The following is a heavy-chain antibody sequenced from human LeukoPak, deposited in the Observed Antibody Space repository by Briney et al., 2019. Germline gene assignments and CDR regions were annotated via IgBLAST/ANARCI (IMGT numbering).Heavy chain of an antibody. CDR2: VYYSGST. CDR3: ARIHRYCSGGACYVLDN. CDR1: GGSISGYY. J-gene: IGHJ4*02. D-gene: IGHD2-15*01. V-gene: IGHV4-59*01. Sequence: PSETLSLTCVVSGGSISGYYWGWIRQPPGRGLEWIGYVYYSGSTNYNPSFKSRITISVDTSRNQFSLQLSSVTAADTAVYYCARIHRYCSGGACYVLDNWGQGTLVAVSS.